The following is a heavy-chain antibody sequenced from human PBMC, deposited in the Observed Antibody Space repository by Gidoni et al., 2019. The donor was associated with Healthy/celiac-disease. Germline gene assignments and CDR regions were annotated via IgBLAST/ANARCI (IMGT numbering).Heavy chain of an antibody. D-gene: IGHD2-15*01. CDR1: RFTFNSYA. Sequence: QVQLVESGGGVVQPGRSLRLSCAASRFTFNSYAMHWVRQAPGKGLEWVAVISYDGGNKYYADSVKGRFSISRDNSKNTLFLQINSLRAEDTAVYYCAKDRLSGGGYCSGGRCPFFDYWGQGTLVTVSS. V-gene: IGHV3-30*18. CDR2: ISYDGGNK. J-gene: IGHJ4*02. CDR3: AKDRLSGGGYCSGGRCPFFDY.